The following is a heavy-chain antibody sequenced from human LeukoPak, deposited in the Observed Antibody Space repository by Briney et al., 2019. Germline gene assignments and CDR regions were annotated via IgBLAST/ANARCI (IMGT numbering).Heavy chain of an antibody. CDR3: TTETPPRLELRPEVDY. V-gene: IGHV3-30*03. CDR2: ISYDGSNK. D-gene: IGHD1-7*01. J-gene: IGHJ4*02. CDR1: GFTFSSYG. Sequence: GGSLRLSCAASGFTFSSYGMHWVRQAPGKGLEWVAVISYDGSNKYYADSVKGRFTISRDNSKNTLYLQMNSLKTEDTAVYYCTTETPPRLELRPEVDYWGQGTLVTVSS.